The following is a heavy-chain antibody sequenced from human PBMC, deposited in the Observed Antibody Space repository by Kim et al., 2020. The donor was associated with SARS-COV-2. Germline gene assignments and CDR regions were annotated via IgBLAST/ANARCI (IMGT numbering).Heavy chain of an antibody. J-gene: IGHJ4*02. D-gene: IGHD2-21*02. CDR3: ARDSPNRAYCGGDCRFLDY. Sequence: GQFTIYRDNSKNTLYLQMNSRRAEDTAVYYCARDSPNRAYCGGDCRFLDYWGQGTLVTVSS. V-gene: IGHV3-30*01.